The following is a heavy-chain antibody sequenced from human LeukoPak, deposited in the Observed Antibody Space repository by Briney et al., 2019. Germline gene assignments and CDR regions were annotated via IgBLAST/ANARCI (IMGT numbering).Heavy chain of an antibody. CDR2: INPNSGGT. CDR3: ARDLEFPGNWFDP. Sequence: ASVKVSCKASGYTFTGYYMHWVRQAPGQGLEWMGWINPNSGGTNYAQKFQGRVTMTRDTSISTAYMELSRLRSDDRAVYYCARDLEFPGNWFDPWGQGTLVTVSS. CDR1: GYTFTGYY. V-gene: IGHV1-2*02. D-gene: IGHD1-1*01. J-gene: IGHJ5*02.